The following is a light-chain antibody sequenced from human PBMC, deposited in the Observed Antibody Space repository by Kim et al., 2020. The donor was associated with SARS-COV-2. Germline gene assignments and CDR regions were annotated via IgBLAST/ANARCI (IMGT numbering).Light chain of an antibody. Sequence: DVMLTQSPVSLPVTLGQPASISCRSSQSLVFSDGKTYLNWFHQRPGQSPRRLIYKVSNRDSGVPDRFSGSGSGTDFTLKISRVEAEDVGVYYCMYGTHWPPSFTFGGGTKVDIK. CDR1: QSLVFSDGKTY. CDR3: MYGTHWPPSFT. V-gene: IGKV2-30*01. CDR2: KVS. J-gene: IGKJ4*01.